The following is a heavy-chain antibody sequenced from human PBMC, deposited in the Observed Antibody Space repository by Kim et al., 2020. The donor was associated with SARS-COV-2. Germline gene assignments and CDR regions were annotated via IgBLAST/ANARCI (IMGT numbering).Heavy chain of an antibody. D-gene: IGHD6-19*01. CDR3: ASDPGSSGWSNFDY. CDR2: ISSDGSST. J-gene: IGHJ4*02. CDR1: GFTFSRYW. V-gene: IGHV3-74*01. Sequence: GGSLRLSCSASGFTFSRYWMHWVRQAPGKGLVWVSRISSDGSSTTYADSVKGRFTISRDNAKNTLYLQINSLRAEDTAMYYCASDPGSSGWSNFDYWGQGTLVTVSS.